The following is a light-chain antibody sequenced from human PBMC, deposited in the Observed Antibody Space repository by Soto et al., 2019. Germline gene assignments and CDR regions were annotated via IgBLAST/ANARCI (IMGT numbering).Light chain of an antibody. CDR3: SSYTTTSPYV. J-gene: IGLJ1*01. CDR1: SSDVGGYKY. CDR2: EVS. V-gene: IGLV2-14*01. Sequence: QSALTQPACVSGSRGQSITISCTGTSSDVGGYKYVSWYQQHPDKAPKLLIYEVSNRPSGVSSRFSGSKSGNTASLTISGLLAEDEADYYCSSYTTTSPYVFGSGTKLTDL.